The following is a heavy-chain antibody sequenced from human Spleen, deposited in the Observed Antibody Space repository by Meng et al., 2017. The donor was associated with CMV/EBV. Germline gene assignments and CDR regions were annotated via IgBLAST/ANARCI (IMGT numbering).Heavy chain of an antibody. CDR2: IYYSGST. V-gene: IGHV4-59*11. CDR1: AGSLSRHY. J-gene: IGHJ3*01. CDR3: ARVRGTTATHDAFDV. Sequence: SETLSLTCTVSAGSLSRHYWSWIRQPPGKGLEFIAYIYYSGSTYYNPSLKSRVTISVDSSKNQFSLKLNSVTAADTAVYYCARVRGTTATHDAFDVWVQGTMVTVSS. D-gene: IGHD1-7*01.